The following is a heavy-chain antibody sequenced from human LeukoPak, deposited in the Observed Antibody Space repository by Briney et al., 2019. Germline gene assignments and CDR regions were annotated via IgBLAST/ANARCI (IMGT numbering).Heavy chain of an antibody. CDR2: IYPDDSDT. CDR1: EYGFPTYC. V-gene: IGHV5-51*01. D-gene: IGHD6-13*01. J-gene: IGHJ4*02. Sequence: GESLQISSQPSEYGFPTYCIGWVRPMTGKGLGWMGIIYPDDSDTRYSPSFQSQVTISADKSTTTAYLQWSSLKASDTAMYYCAIGRGGQQLGDYGGQGTLVTVSS. CDR3: AIGRGGQQLGDY.